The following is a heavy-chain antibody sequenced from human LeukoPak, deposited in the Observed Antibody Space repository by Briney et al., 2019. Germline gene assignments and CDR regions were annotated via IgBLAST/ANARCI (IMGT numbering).Heavy chain of an antibody. J-gene: IGHJ4*02. CDR2: ITGSGGRI. CDR1: GFTFSSYS. D-gene: IGHD3-16*02. CDR3: AKYRDYYFEY. Sequence: GESLRLSCAASGFTFSSYSVGWVRQAPGEGLEWVSSITGSGGRIYYADSLKGRFTISRDNSKNTVYLQMNSLRAEDTAVYYCAKYRDYYFEYWGQGTLVTVSS. V-gene: IGHV3-23*01.